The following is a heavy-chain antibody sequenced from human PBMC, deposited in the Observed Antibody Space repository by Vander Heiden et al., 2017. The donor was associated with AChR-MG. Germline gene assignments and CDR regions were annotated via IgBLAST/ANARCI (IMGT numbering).Heavy chain of an antibody. J-gene: IGHJ5*02. CDR3: ATYCTNGVCLFDP. Sequence: QVQLQQWGAGLLKPSETLSLTCAVYGGSFSGYYWSWSRQPPWKGLEWIGEINHSGSTNYNPSLKSRVTISLDTSKNQFSLKLSSVTAADTAVYYCATYCTNGVCLFDPWGQGTLVTVSS. CDR2: INHSGST. D-gene: IGHD2-8*01. CDR1: GGSFSGYY. V-gene: IGHV4-34*01.